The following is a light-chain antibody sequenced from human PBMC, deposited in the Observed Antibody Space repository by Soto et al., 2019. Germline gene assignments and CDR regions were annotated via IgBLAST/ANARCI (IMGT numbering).Light chain of an antibody. Sequence: QSVLTQPASVSGSPGQSITISCTGTSSDIGAYNFVSWYQQHPGKAPKLMLYDVNIRPSGVSNRFSGSKSGNTASLTISGLQAEDEADYYCNSWTTSTTMIFGGGTKSPS. CDR3: NSWTTSTTMI. CDR1: SSDIGAYNF. J-gene: IGLJ2*01. V-gene: IGLV2-14*03. CDR2: DVN.